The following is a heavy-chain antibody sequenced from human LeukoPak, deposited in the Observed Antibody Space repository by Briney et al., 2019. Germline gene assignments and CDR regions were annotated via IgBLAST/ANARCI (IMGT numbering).Heavy chain of an antibody. CDR3: ARDTLLRYFDWLLRTQYYYYGMDV. D-gene: IGHD3-9*01. V-gene: IGHV1-18*01. J-gene: IGHJ6*02. Sequence: ASVKVSCKASGYTFSNYGVSWVRQAPGRGLEWLGWISAYNGNTNYAQKFQGRVTMTRDTSTSTAYMELRSLRSDDTAVYYCARDTLLRYFDWLLRTQYYYYGMDVWGQGTTVTVSS. CDR2: ISAYNGNT. CDR1: GYTFSNYG.